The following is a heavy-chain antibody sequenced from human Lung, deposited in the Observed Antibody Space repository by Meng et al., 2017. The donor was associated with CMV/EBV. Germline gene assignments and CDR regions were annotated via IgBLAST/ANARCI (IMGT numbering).Heavy chain of an antibody. CDR2: INTANGAP. V-gene: IGHV1-18*01. D-gene: IGHD3-16*01. J-gene: IGHJ4*02. CDR1: GYYFNAFG. Sequence: SXXVSCXGSGYYFNAFGISWMRQAPGQGLEWMGWINTANGAPRYAQRFQGRVTMTTDKSTATSYMELRSLTSDDTAVYYCARRRGVYHFLEGGGDAYFDYXGQGXPVTVSS. CDR3: ARRRGVYHFLEGGGDAYFDY.